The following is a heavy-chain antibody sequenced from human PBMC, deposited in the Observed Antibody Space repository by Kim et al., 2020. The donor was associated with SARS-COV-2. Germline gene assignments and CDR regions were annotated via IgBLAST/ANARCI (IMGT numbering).Heavy chain of an antibody. D-gene: IGHD6-13*01. J-gene: IGHJ5*02. CDR2: IYYSGST. V-gene: IGHV4-39*01. Sequence: SETLSLTCTVSGGSISSSSYYWGWIRQPPGKGLEWIGSIYYSGSTYYNPSLKSRVTISVDTSKNQFSLKLRSVTAADTAVYYCARHGWGSSWNDREQRRGWFDPWGQGTLVTVSS. CDR1: GGSISSSSYY. CDR3: ARHGWGSSWNDREQRRGWFDP.